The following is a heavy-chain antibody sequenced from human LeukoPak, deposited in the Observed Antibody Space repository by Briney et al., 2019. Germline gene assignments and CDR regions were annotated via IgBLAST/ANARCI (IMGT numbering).Heavy chain of an antibody. V-gene: IGHV4-59*01. CDR1: GGSISSYY. D-gene: IGHD2/OR15-2a*01. J-gene: IGHJ2*01. CDR3: AHQDGEYPYWYFDL. Sequence: SETLSLTCTVSGGSISSYYWSWIRQPPGKGLEWIGYIYYSGSTNYNPSLKSRVTISVDTSKNQFSLKLSSVTAADTAVYYCAHQDGEYPYWYFDLWGRGTLVTVSS. CDR2: IYYSGST.